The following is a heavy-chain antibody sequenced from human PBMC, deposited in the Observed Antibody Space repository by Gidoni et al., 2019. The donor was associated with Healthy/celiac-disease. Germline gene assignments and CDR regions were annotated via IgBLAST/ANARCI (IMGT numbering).Heavy chain of an antibody. D-gene: IGHD3-10*01. CDR2: INHSGST. CDR3: ARGPYGWFDP. J-gene: IGHJ5*02. V-gene: IGHV4-34*01. CDR1: GGSFRCYY. Sequence: QVQLQQWGAGLLKPSEILSLTCAVDGGSFRCYYWSGIRQPPGKGLEWIGEINHSGSTNYNPSLKSRVTISVDTSKTQFSLKLSSVTAADTAVYYCARGPYGWFDPWGQGTLVTVSS.